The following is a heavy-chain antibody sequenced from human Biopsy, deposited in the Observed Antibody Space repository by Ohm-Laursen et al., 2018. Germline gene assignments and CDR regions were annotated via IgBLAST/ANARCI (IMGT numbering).Heavy chain of an antibody. CDR2: IYYSGST. CDR1: GGSISSYY. CDR3: ARLWGGYHFHGMDV. D-gene: IGHD7-27*01. V-gene: IGHV4-59*08. Sequence: PSETLSLTCTVSGGSISSYYWSWIRQLPGKGLECIGYIYYSGSTNYSPSLKSRVTMSVDTSKNQFSLKLSSVTAADTAVYYCARLWGGYHFHGMDVWGQGTTVTVSS. J-gene: IGHJ6*02.